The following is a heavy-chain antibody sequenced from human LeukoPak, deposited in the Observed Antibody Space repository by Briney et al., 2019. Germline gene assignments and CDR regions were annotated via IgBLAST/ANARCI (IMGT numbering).Heavy chain of an antibody. CDR1: GGTFCSYS. CDR3: ARGVSGMISGSPVTDYYYGMDV. J-gene: IGHJ6*02. V-gene: IGHV1-69*04. CDR2: VIPIFGIA. Sequence: SVTVSCKASGGTFCSYSISWVRQDPGQGVERLGRVIPIFGIAKYAQKFQGRVTITADKFTSTAYMELSSLRSEDTAVYYCARGVSGMISGSPVTDYYYGMDVWGQGTTVTVSS. D-gene: IGHD1-26*01.